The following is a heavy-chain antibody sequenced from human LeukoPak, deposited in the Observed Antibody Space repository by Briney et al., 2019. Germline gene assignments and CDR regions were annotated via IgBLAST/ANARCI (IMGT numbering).Heavy chain of an antibody. V-gene: IGHV1-69*01. D-gene: IGHD5-24*01. Sequence: SVKVSCKASGGTFSSYAISWVRQAPGQGLEWMGGIIPIFGTANYVQKFQGRVTITADESTSTAYMELSSLRSEDTAVYYCARDLVERGGVGYFDYWAREPWSPSPQ. CDR2: IIPIFGTA. J-gene: IGHJ4*02. CDR3: ARDLVERGGVGYFDY. CDR1: GGTFSSYA.